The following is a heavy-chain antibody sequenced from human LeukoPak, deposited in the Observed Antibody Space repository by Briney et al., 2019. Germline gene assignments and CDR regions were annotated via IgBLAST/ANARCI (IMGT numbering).Heavy chain of an antibody. D-gene: IGHD3-9*01. V-gene: IGHV1-2*02. CDR2: INVNSGDT. Sequence: EASVKVSCKASGYTFTDYYMHWVRQAPGQGLEWLGWINVNSGDTFYAQKFQDRVTMTGDTSIRTAYLELSRLRSDDAAVFYCARSYYDVLSNNYMWTDPWGQGTLVTVSS. CDR1: GYTFTDYY. CDR3: ARSYYDVLSNNYMWTDP. J-gene: IGHJ5*02.